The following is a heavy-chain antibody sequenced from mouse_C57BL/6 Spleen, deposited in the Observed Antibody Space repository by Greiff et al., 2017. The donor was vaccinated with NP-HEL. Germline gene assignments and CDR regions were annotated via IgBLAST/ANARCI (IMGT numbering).Heavy chain of an antibody. CDR1: GYTFTSYW. J-gene: IGHJ3*01. Sequence: VKLQQPGAELVKPGASVKVSCKASGYTFTSYWMHWVKQRPGQGLEWIGRIHPSDSDTNYNQKFKGKATLTVDKSSSTAYMQLSSLTSEDSAVYYCAINYGSSYWFAYWGQGTLVTVSA. CDR2: IHPSDSDT. CDR3: AINYGSSYWFAY. D-gene: IGHD1-1*01. V-gene: IGHV1-74*01.